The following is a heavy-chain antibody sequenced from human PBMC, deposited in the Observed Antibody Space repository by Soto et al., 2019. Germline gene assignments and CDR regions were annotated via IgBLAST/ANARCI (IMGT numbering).Heavy chain of an antibody. Sequence: GSISSGGYYWSWVRQPAGKGLEWIGRIFSSGSTSFNPSLESRVAMSVDTSKNHFSLNLSSVTAADMAVYYCAREGSYSAYNFAHGIQLWSFDFWGQGALVTVSS. CDR2: IFSSGST. J-gene: IGHJ4*02. D-gene: IGHD5-12*01. CDR3: AREGSYSAYNFAHGIQLWSFDF. CDR1: GSISSGGYY. V-gene: IGHV4-61*02.